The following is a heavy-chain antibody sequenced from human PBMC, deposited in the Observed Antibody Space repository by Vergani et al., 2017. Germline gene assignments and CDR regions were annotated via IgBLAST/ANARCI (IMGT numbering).Heavy chain of an antibody. CDR3: ASSGWDVDY. Sequence: QVQLQQWGAGVVKPSGTLSLTCAVFGESFSSFYWSWIRQPPGKGLEWIGEINNDGHTNYNPSLESRVTVSRDTAKNQFSLNLMSVTAADTAMYYCASSGWDVDYWGQGTLVTVSS. J-gene: IGHJ4*02. CDR2: INNDGHT. CDR1: GESFSSFY. V-gene: IGHV4-34*02. D-gene: IGHD6-19*01.